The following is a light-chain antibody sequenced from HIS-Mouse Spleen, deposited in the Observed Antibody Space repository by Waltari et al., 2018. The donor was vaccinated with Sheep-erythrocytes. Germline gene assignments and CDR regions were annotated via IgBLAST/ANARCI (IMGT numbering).Light chain of an antibody. J-gene: IGLJ2*01. V-gene: IGLV2-8*01. Sequence: QSALTQPPSASGSPGQSVTISCTGTRSDVGGYNYVSWYQQHPGKAPKLMIYEVSNRPSGVPDRFSGSKSGNTASLTVSGLQAEDEADYYCSSYAGSNNPLFGGGTKLTVL. CDR3: SSYAGSNNPL. CDR1: RSDVGGYNY. CDR2: EVS.